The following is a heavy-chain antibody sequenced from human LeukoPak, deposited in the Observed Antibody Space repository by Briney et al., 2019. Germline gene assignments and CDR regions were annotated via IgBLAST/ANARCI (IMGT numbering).Heavy chain of an antibody. CDR2: IYYSGST. J-gene: IGHJ4*02. Sequence: LRLSCAASGFTFSSYEMNWVRQPPGKGLEWIGSIYYSGSTYYNPSLKSRVTISVDTSKNQFSLKLSSVTAADTAVYYCARDWDYDISGYYEYWGQGTLVTVSS. D-gene: IGHD3-22*01. V-gene: IGHV4-39*07. CDR1: GFTFSSYE. CDR3: ARDWDYDISGYYEY.